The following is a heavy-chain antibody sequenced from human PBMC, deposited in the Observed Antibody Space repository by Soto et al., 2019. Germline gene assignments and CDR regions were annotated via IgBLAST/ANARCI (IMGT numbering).Heavy chain of an antibody. CDR3: AKASSISWGVFDY. V-gene: IGHV3-23*01. CDR1: GFSFGNYA. Sequence: EVQLLESGGGLVQPGGSLRLSCAASGFSFGNYAMTWVRQAPGKGLEWVSAISGGSANTFFADSVKGRFTISRDKSKSKLYLQMNSRRVEDTAIYDCAKASSISWGVFDYWGQGALITVSS. J-gene: IGHJ4*02. D-gene: IGHD6-13*01. CDR2: ISGGSANT.